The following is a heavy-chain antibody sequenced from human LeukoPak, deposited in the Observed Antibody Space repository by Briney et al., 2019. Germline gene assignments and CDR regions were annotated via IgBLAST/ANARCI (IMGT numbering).Heavy chain of an antibody. CDR3: AKDLWYYDSSGYTL. V-gene: IGHV3-23*01. CDR1: GFTFSSYG. J-gene: IGHJ4*02. CDR2: ISGSGGST. Sequence: PGGSLRLSCAASGFTFSSYGMSWVRQAPGKGLEWVSAISGSGGSTYYADSVKGRFTISRDNSKNTLYLQMNSLRAEDTAVYYCAKDLWYYDSSGYTLGGQGTLVTVSS. D-gene: IGHD3-22*01.